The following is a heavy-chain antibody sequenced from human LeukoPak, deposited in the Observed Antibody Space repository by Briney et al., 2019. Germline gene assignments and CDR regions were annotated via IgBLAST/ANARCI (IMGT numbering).Heavy chain of an antibody. D-gene: IGHD2-21*02. V-gene: IGHV4-34*01. Sequence: PSETLSLTCTVYGASFSGYYWSWIRQPPGKGLEWIGEINHSGSTNYNPSLKSRVTIFVDTSKNQLSLRLSAVTAADTAVYYCARHGPVVTATDAFDLWGQGTMVTVSS. CDR3: ARHGPVVTATDAFDL. J-gene: IGHJ3*01. CDR1: GASFSGYY. CDR2: INHSGST.